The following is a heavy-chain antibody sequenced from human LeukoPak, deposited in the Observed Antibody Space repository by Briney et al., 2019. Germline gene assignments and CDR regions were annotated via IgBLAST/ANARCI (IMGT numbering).Heavy chain of an antibody. Sequence: GGSLRLSCAASGFTLSRYGMHWVRQAPGKGLEWVAVIWNDGSNKYYADSVKGRFTIPRDNYKSMLYLQMDSLRDEDTALYYCARDYIAVAVADHPGGNWFDPRGQGALVTVSS. CDR1: GFTLSRYG. J-gene: IGHJ5*02. CDR3: ARDYIAVAVADHPGGNWFDP. CDR2: IWNDGSNK. V-gene: IGHV3-33*01. D-gene: IGHD6-19*01.